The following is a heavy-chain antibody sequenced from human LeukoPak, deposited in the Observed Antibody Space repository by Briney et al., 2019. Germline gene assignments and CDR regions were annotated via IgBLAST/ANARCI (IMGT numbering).Heavy chain of an antibody. CDR3: ARVLY. Sequence: SVKVSCKASGYTFTSYGISWVRQAPGQGLEWMGRIIPSTGLVNYAQKFQGRVTITADKSTTTAYMELSRLTSEDTAVYYCARVLYWGQGTLVTVSS. CDR2: IIPSTGLV. V-gene: IGHV1-69*04. CDR1: GYTFTSYG. J-gene: IGHJ4*02.